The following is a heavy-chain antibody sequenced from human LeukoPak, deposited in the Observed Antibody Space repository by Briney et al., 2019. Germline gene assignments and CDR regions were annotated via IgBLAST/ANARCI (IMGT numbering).Heavy chain of an antibody. Sequence: GGSLRLSCAASGFTVSSNYMSWVRQAPGKGLEWVSVIYSGGSTYYADSVKGRFTISRDNSKNTLYLQMNSLRAEDTAVYYCARANYDSSGYYVFYYFDYWGQGTLVTVSS. J-gene: IGHJ4*02. CDR3: ARANYDSSGYYVFYYFDY. V-gene: IGHV3-66*01. D-gene: IGHD3-22*01. CDR2: IYSGGST. CDR1: GFTVSSNY.